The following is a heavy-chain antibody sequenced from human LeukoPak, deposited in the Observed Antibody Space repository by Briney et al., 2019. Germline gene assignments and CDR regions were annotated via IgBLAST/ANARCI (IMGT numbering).Heavy chain of an antibody. CDR1: GGTFSSYA. J-gene: IGHJ4*02. CDR2: IIPIFGTA. V-gene: IGHV1-69*13. D-gene: IGHD2-15*01. CDR3: ARDPDCRGGSCYSELDY. Sequence: SVKVSCTGSGGTFSSYAFSWVRQAPGQGLEWMGGIIPIFGTANYAQKFQGRVTITADESTNTAYMELSSLRSEDTAVYYCARDPDCRGGSCYSELDYWGQGSLVTVSS.